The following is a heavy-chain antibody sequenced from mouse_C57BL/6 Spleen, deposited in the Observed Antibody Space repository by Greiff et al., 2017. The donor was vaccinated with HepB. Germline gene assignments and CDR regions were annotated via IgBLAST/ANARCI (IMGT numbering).Heavy chain of an antibody. V-gene: IGHV2-5*01. CDR2: ICSGGST. J-gene: IGHJ1*03. CDR1: GFSFTSYG. CDR3: ADYYYGSSYGYFDV. Sequence: VQLQQSGPGLVQPSQSLSITCTVSGFSFTSYGVHWVSQSPGKGLEWLGVICSGGSTDYNAAFMSRLSITKGNSKSEVFFKMNSLQADDTAIYYCADYYYGSSYGYFDVWGTGTTVTVSS. D-gene: IGHD1-1*01.